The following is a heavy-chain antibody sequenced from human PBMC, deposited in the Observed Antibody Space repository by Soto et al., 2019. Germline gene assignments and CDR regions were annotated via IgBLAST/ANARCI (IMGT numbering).Heavy chain of an antibody. Sequence: SETLSLTCTVSGGSINSGGSYWSWIRQSPGEGLEWIGYIYYSGTTYYNPSLKSRVSISLDTSKNQFSLKLTSVTAADTAVYYCARDKITGLFDYWGQGTLVTVSS. CDR3: ARDKITGLFDY. D-gene: IGHD2-8*02. CDR2: IYYSGTT. J-gene: IGHJ4*02. V-gene: IGHV4-31*03. CDR1: GGSINSGGSY.